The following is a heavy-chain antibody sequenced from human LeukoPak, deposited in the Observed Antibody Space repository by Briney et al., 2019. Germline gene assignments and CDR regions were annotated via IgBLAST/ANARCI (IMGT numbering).Heavy chain of an antibody. Sequence: GGSLRLSCAASGFTFSSYAMHWVRQAPGKGLEWVAFIRNDGSDKHYADSVKGRFTISRDNSKNTLHLQMNSLRAADTAVYYCACSSTTCYAAGDYWGQGTLVTVSS. D-gene: IGHD2-2*01. CDR3: ACSSTTCYAAGDY. CDR2: IRNDGSDK. V-gene: IGHV3-30*02. CDR1: GFTFSSYA. J-gene: IGHJ4*02.